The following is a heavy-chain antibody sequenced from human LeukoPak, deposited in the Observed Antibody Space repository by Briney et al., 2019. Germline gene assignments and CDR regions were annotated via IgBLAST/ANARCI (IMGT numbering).Heavy chain of an antibody. CDR1: GFTFSSYS. CDR2: ISSSSRYI. CDR3: ARDGSTSSWYPNYYYYGMDV. D-gene: IGHD6-13*01. J-gene: IGHJ6*02. Sequence: KTGGSVSLSCAASGFTFSSYSMNWVRQAPGKGMEWVSSISSSSRYIYYAVSVKGRFTISRDNAKNSLYLQMNSLRAEDTAVYYCARDGSTSSWYPNYYYYGMDVWGQGTTVTVSS. V-gene: IGHV3-21*01.